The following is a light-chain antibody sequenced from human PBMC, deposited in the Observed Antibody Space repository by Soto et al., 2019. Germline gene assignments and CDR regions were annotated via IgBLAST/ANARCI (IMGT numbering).Light chain of an antibody. CDR3: LTHNSAPWT. Sequence: DIQMTQSPSSLSASVGDRVTITCRASQGISNYLAWFQQKPGKVPQLLIYSASTLQSGVPSRFSGSGSGTDFTLTISSLQPEDVATYYCLTHNSAPWTIGHGTKVEIK. CDR2: SAS. J-gene: IGKJ1*01. CDR1: QGISNY. V-gene: IGKV1-27*01.